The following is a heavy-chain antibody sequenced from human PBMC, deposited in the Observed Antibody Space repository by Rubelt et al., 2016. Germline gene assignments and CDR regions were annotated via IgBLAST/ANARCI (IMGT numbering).Heavy chain of an antibody. CDR3: ARGRVGATTLYYYYYYGMDV. D-gene: IGHD1-26*01. J-gene: IGHJ6*02. CDR2: INHSGST. Sequence: QVQLQQLGAGLLKPSETLSLTCAVYGGSFSGYYWSWIRQPPGKGLEWIGEINHSGSTNYNPSLKCRVTISVETSKNQFALKLRSVTAAETAVYYCARGRVGATTLYYYYYYGMDVWGQGTTVTVSS. V-gene: IGHV4-34*01. CDR1: GGSFSGYY.